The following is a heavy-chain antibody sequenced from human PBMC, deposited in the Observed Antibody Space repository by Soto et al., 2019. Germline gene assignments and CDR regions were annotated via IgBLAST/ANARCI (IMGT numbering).Heavy chain of an antibody. CDR3: ARDRYYYDSSSSIDY. D-gene: IGHD3-22*01. Sequence: GGSLRLSCAASGFTFSSYAMHWVRQAPGKGLEYVSAISSNGGITYYANSVKGRFTISRDNSKNTLYLQMGSLRAEDMAVYYCARDRYYYDSSSSIDYWGQGTLVTVSS. CDR2: ISSNGGIT. V-gene: IGHV3-64*01. CDR1: GFTFSSYA. J-gene: IGHJ4*02.